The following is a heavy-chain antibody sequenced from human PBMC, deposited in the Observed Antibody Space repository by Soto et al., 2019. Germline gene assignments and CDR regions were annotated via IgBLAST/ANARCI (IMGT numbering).Heavy chain of an antibody. CDR3: ARGDGDYYDGNGYLGRH. D-gene: IGHD3-22*01. V-gene: IGHV3-74*01. CDR1: GFTFSSYW. Sequence: EVQLVESGGGLVQPGGSLRLSCAASGFTFSSYWMHWVRQAPEKGLVWVSRIKSDGSGTSYADSVKGRLTISRDYAKNTLYLQMNSLRAEDTAVYYCARGDGDYYDGNGYLGRHWGQGTLVTVSS. J-gene: IGHJ4*02. CDR2: IKSDGSGT.